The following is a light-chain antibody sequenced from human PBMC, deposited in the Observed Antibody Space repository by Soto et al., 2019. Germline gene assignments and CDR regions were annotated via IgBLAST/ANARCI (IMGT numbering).Light chain of an antibody. J-gene: IGKJ4*01. CDR3: QQFNNYPLT. CDR2: DVS. CDR1: QDISSA. V-gene: IGKV1D-13*01. Sequence: AIQLTQSPSSLSASVGDRVTITCRASQDISSALAWYQQKPGKPPKPLIFDVSRLESGVPSRFSGSGSGTDFTLTISSLQPEDFATYYCQQFNNYPLTFGGGTKVDIK.